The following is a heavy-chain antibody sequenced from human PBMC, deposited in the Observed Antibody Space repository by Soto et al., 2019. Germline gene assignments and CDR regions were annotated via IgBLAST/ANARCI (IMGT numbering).Heavy chain of an antibody. CDR2: IYYSGST. CDR1: GGSISSHY. D-gene: IGHD3-16*02. V-gene: IGHV4-59*11. J-gene: IGHJ4*02. CDR3: ARNWLHLGELSLYFDY. Sequence: SETLSLTCTVSGGSISSHYWSWIRQPPGKGLEWIGYIYYSGSTNYNPSLKSRVTISVDTSKNQFSLKLSSVTAADTAVYYCARNWLHLGELSLYFDYWGQGTLVTVSS.